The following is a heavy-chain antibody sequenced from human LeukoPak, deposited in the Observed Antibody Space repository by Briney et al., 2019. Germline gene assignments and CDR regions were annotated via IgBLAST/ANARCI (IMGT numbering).Heavy chain of an antibody. J-gene: IGHJ4*02. D-gene: IGHD3-9*01. CDR1: GFTFSSYG. Sequence: HPGGSLRLSCAASGFTFSSYGMSWVRQAPGKGLEWVSAISGSGGSTYYADSVKGRFTISRDNSKNTLYLQMNSLRAEDTAVYYCAGGYFDWLSPIDYWGQGTLVTVSS. V-gene: IGHV3-23*01. CDR2: ISGSGGST. CDR3: AGGYFDWLSPIDY.